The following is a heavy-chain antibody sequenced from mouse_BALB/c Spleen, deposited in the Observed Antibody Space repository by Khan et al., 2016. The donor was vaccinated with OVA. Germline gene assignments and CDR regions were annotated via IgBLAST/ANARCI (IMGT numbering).Heavy chain of an antibody. D-gene: IGHD1-1*01. Sequence: EVKLLESGPGLVKPSQSLSLTCTVSGYSITNDYAWNWIRQFPGNKLEWMGYISYSGNTKYNPSLKSRISITRDTSKNQFFLQLNSVTIEDTATYYCARIYGGDFDYGGQGTTLTVSS. V-gene: IGHV3-2*02. J-gene: IGHJ2*01. CDR1: GYSITNDYA. CDR2: ISYSGNT. CDR3: ARIYGGDFDY.